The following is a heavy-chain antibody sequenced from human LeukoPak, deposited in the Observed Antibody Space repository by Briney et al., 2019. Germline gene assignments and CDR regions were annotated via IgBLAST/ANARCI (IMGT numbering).Heavy chain of an antibody. CDR3: ARDRHSSSWYYVAGYDY. CDR2: ISSSGSTI. Sequence: GGSPRLSCAASGFTFSDYYMSWIRQAPGKGLEWVSYISSSGSTIYYADSVKGRFTTSRDNAKNSLYLQMNSLRAEDTAVYYCARDRHSSSWYYVAGYDYWGQGTLVTVSS. V-gene: IGHV3-11*01. CDR1: GFTFSDYY. J-gene: IGHJ4*02. D-gene: IGHD6-13*01.